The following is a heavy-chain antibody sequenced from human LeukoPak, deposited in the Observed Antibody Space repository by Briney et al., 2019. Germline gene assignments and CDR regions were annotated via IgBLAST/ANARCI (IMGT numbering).Heavy chain of an antibody. CDR2: IIPIFGTA. V-gene: IGHV1-69*13. CDR3: ARVGIAAAGTYLDY. D-gene: IGHD6-13*01. J-gene: IGHJ4*02. Sequence: AASVTVSCKASGGTFSSYAISWVRQAPGQGLEWMGGIIPIFGTANYAQKFQGRVTITADESTSTAYMELSSLRSEDTAVYYCARVGIAAAGTYLDYWGQGTLVTVSS. CDR1: GGTFSSYA.